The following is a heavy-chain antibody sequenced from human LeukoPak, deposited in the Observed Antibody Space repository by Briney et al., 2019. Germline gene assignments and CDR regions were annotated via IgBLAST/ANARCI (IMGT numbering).Heavy chain of an antibody. CDR2: TYYRSKWYD. J-gene: IGHJ5*01. V-gene: IGHV6-1*01. D-gene: IGHD6-19*01. Sequence: SQTLSLTCAISGDSVSSKNGAWNWIRQSPSRGLEWLGRTYYRSKWYDEYADSVKGRIISSPDTSKNQFSLHVYSVTPEDTAVYYCARDLGTSGWYTFDFWGQGTLVTVSS. CDR3: ARDLGTSGWYTFDF. CDR1: GDSVSSKNGA.